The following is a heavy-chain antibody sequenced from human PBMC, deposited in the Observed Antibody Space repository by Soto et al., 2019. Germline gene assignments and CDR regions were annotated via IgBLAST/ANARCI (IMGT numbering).Heavy chain of an antibody. CDR3: ARYYRGSGRYFFDY. CDR1: GFTFISSF. J-gene: IGHJ4*02. D-gene: IGHD6-19*01. CDR2: INQDGGVT. Sequence: PGGSLRLSCMASGFTFISSFMGWIRQAPGKGLEWVANINQDGGVTYYVDSVEGRFTISRDNTKDSLYLQMNSLRGEDTAIYYCARYYRGSGRYFFDYWGQGTPVTVPS. V-gene: IGHV3-7*03.